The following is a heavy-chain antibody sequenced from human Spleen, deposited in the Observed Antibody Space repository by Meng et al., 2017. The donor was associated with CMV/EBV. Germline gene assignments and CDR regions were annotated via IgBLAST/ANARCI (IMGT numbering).Heavy chain of an antibody. V-gene: IGHV1-46*02. CDR1: GYTFNTYY. Sequence: ASVKVSCKASGYTFNTYYMHWVRQAPGQGLEWMGIINSSGGSTTYIQKFQGRVTMTRDTSTSTVYMELRSLRSDDTAIYYCVREYCGGDCSFANFYFDNWGQGTLVTVSS. J-gene: IGHJ4*02. CDR2: INSSGGST. CDR3: VREYCGGDCSFANFYFDN. D-gene: IGHD2-21*01.